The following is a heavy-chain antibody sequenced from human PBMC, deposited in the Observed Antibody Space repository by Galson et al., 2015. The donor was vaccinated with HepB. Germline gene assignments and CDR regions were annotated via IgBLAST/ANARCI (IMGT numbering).Heavy chain of an antibody. CDR2: ISSSSSYI. CDR1: GFTFGSYS. V-gene: IGHV3-21*01. Sequence: SLRLSCAASGFTFGSYSMNWVRQAPGKGLEWVSSISSSSSYIYYADSVKGRFTISRDNAKNSLYLQMNSLRAEDTAVYYCVGIAAAGTDYYYYGMDVWGQGTTVTVSS. D-gene: IGHD6-13*01. CDR3: VGIAAAGTDYYYYGMDV. J-gene: IGHJ6*02.